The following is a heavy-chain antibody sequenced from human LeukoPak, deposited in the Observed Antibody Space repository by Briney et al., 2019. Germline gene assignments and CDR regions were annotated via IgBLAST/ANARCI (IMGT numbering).Heavy chain of an antibody. CDR3: AREQDVLNISGFDI. CDR2: IYYSGST. Sequence: SETLSLTCTVSGGSISNYYWSWIRQPPGKGLEWIGYIYYSGSTNYNPSLKSRVTISVDTSKNQFSLKLSSVTAADTAVYYCAREQDVLNISGFDIWGQGTMVTVSS. V-gene: IGHV4-59*01. CDR1: GGSISNYY. D-gene: IGHD3-10*01. J-gene: IGHJ3*02.